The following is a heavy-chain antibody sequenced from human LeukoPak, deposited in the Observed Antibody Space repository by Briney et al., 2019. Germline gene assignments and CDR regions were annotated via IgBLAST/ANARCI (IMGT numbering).Heavy chain of an antibody. CDR2: LSYTGKT. CDR3: SEGYFEPFDH. D-gene: IGHD2/OR15-2a*01. V-gene: IGHV4-59*02. J-gene: IGHJ4*02. Sequence: SETLSLTCVVSGASVSSSHWNWIRQLPGKGLEWIGCLSYTGKTDYNPSLTSRVTISLDTSKDQVSLKLRSVTAADTAVYYCSEGYFEPFDHWGQGTLVTVSS. CDR1: GASVSSSH.